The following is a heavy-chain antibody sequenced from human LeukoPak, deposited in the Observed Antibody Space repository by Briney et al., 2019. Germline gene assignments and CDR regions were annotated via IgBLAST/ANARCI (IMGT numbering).Heavy chain of an antibody. Sequence: GGSLRLSCAASGFTFSSYGMHWVRQAPGKGLEWVAVISYDGSNKYYADSVKGRFTISRDNSKNTLYLQMNSLRAEDTAVYYCATMTGNMDVWGKGTTVTVSS. J-gene: IGHJ6*03. CDR2: ISYDGSNK. D-gene: IGHD3-9*01. V-gene: IGHV3-30*19. CDR3: ATMTGNMDV. CDR1: GFTFSSYG.